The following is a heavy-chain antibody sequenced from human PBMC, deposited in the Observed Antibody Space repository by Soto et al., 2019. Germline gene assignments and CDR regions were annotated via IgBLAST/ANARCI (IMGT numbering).Heavy chain of an antibody. CDR3: ARVVLGAEAWFGP. J-gene: IGHJ5*02. Sequence: QVQLVQSGGEVKRPGASVKVSCKTSGYTFSNYGITWVRQAPGQPLEWLGWISLYSDGTNYAQQFQGRVSMTTDTSTTTAYMVLRSLRSDDTAVYYCARVVLGAEAWFGPLGQGTLVTVSS. D-gene: IGHD2-2*01. CDR2: ISLYSDGT. V-gene: IGHV1-18*01. CDR1: GYTFSNYG.